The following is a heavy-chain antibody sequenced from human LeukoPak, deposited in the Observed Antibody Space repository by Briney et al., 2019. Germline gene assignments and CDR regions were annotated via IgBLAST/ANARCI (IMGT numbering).Heavy chain of an antibody. CDR1: GGTFSSYA. CDR2: IIPIFGTA. D-gene: IGHD2-15*01. Sequence: ASVKVSCKASGGTFSSYAISWVRQAPGQGLEWMGRIIPIFGTANYAQKFQGRVTITTDESTSTAYMELSSLRSEDTAVYYCARDRDCSGGSCYSSSWFDPWSQGTLVTVSS. CDR3: ARDRDCSGGSCYSSSWFDP. J-gene: IGHJ5*02. V-gene: IGHV1-69*05.